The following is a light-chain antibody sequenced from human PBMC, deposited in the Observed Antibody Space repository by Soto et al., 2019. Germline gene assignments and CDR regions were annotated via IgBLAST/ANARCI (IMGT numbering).Light chain of an antibody. CDR3: QQYKDYET. J-gene: IGKJ1*01. Sequence: DIQMTQSPSTLSASVGDRVPITCRASQSISSWLAWYQQKPGKTPKLLIYKASNLESGAPSRFSGSGSGTEFTLTISSLQPDDFATYYCQQYKDYETFGQGTKVDIK. CDR1: QSISSW. V-gene: IGKV1-5*03. CDR2: KAS.